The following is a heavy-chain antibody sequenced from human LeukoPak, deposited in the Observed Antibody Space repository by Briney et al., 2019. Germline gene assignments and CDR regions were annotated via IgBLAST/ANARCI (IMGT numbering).Heavy chain of an antibody. V-gene: IGHV3-23*01. CDR2: ISGSGGST. J-gene: IGHJ6*03. CDR1: GFTFSSYA. CDR3: AKNPSSSGAEYYYYYMDV. Sequence: GGSLRLSCAASGFTFSSYAMSWVRQAPGKGLEWVSAISGSGGSTYYADSVKGRFTISRDNSKNTLYLQMNSLRAEDTAVYYCAKNPSSSGAEYYYYYMDVWGKGTTVTVSS. D-gene: IGHD6-19*01.